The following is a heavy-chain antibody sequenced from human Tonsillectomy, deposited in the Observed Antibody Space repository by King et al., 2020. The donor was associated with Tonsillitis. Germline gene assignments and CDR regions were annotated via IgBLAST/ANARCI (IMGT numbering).Heavy chain of an antibody. CDR2: IYSGGST. CDR1: GFTVSSDY. D-gene: IGHD2-15*01. V-gene: IGHV3-53*01. J-gene: IGHJ4*02. Sequence: VQLVESGGGLIQPGGSLRLSCAASGFTVSSDYMSWVRQAPGKGLEWVSVIYSGGSTYYADSAKGRFTISRDNSKNTLYLQMNSLRAEDTAVYYCARGLWAPGYCRGGSCPYYFDYWGQGTLVTVSS. CDR3: ARGLWAPGYCRGGSCPYYFDY.